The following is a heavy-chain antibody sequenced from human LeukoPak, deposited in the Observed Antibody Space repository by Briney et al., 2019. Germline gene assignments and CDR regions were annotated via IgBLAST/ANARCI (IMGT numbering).Heavy chain of an antibody. CDR3: ARDRSENYYYYYMDV. CDR1: GYTFTGYY. V-gene: IGHV1-2*02. Sequence: GASVKVSCKASGYTFTGYYMHWVRQAPGQGPEWMGWINPNSGGTNYAQKFQGRVTMNRDTSISTAYMELSRLRSADTAVYYCARDRSENYYYYYMDVWGKGTTVTASS. J-gene: IGHJ6*03. D-gene: IGHD1-26*01. CDR2: INPNSGGT.